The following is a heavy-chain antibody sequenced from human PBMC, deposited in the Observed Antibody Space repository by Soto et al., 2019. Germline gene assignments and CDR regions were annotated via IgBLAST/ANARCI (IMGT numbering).Heavy chain of an antibody. CDR3: AREGIRSPLYY. J-gene: IGHJ4*02. Sequence: GGSLRLSCAVSGFTVSSNYMSWVRQAPGKGLEWVSVIYSGGSTYYADSVKGRFTISRDNSKNTLYLQMDSLRAEDTAVYYCAREGIRSPLYYWGQGTLVTVSS. D-gene: IGHD4-17*01. CDR1: GFTVSSNY. V-gene: IGHV3-66*01. CDR2: IYSGGST.